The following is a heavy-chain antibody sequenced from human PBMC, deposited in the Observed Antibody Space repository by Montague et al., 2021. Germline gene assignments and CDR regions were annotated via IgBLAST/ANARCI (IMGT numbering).Heavy chain of an antibody. V-gene: IGHV4-59*08. CDR2: MFYGGAT. CDR1: SGSIFHAH. J-gene: IGHJ5*02. CDR3: AKQDYFVSGTSYKGFDP. D-gene: IGHD3-10*01. Sequence: SETLSLPCTVSSGSIFHAHWSWVRQPPGKGLEWLGSMFYGGATSNNPSLKSRVTTSIDTSTNQFSLKLSFVTAADTAVYYCAKQDYFVSGTSYKGFDPWGQGILVTVSS.